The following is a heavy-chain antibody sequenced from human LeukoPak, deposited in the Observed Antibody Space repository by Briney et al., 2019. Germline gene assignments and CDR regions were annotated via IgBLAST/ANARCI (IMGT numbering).Heavy chain of an antibody. CDR1: GFTFDDYA. Sequence: GGSLRLSCAASGFTFDDYAMHWVRQAPGKGLEWVSGISWNSGSIGYADSVKGRFTISRDNAKNSLYLQMNSLRAEDTALYYYAKDRKSMAWGYFDLWGRGTLVTVSS. CDR2: ISWNSGSI. V-gene: IGHV3-9*01. CDR3: AKDRKSMAWGYFDL. D-gene: IGHD1-26*01. J-gene: IGHJ2*01.